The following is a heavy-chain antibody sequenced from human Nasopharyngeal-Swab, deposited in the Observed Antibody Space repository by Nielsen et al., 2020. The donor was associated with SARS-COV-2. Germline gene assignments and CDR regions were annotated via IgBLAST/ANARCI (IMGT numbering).Heavy chain of an antibody. J-gene: IGHJ4*02. Sequence: GGSLKISCAASGFTFSGSAMHWVRQASGKGLEWVGRIRSKANSYATAYAASVKGRFTISRDDSKNTAYLQMNSLKTEDTAVYYCTSALGDIVATTRDYWGQGTLVTVSS. CDR2: IRSKANSYAT. V-gene: IGHV3-73*01. CDR1: GFTFSGSA. D-gene: IGHD5-12*01. CDR3: TSALGDIVATTRDY.